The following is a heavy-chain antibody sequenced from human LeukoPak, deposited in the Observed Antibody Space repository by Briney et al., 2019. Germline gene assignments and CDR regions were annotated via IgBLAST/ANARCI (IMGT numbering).Heavy chain of an antibody. CDR3: ARAAAAAGGQYFDY. CDR2: INHSGST. Sequence: SETLSLTCAVYGGSFSGYYWSWIRQPPGKGLEWIGEINHSGSTNYNPSLKSRVTISVDTSKNQFSLKLSSVTAADTAVYYCARAAAAAGGQYFDYWGQGTVVTVSS. D-gene: IGHD6-13*01. V-gene: IGHV4-34*01. CDR1: GGSFSGYY. J-gene: IGHJ4*02.